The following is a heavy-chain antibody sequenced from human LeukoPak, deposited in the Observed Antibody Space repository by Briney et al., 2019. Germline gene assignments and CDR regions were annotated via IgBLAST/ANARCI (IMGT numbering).Heavy chain of an antibody. CDR2: INHSGST. Sequence: SETLSLTCAVYGGSFSGYYWSWIRQPPGKGLEWIGEINHSGSTNYNPSLKSRVTISVDTSKNQFSLKLSSVTAADTAVYYCARSRYSHGYGYFDYWGQGTLVTVSS. D-gene: IGHD5-18*01. CDR3: ARSRYSHGYGYFDY. CDR1: GGSFSGYY. V-gene: IGHV4-34*01. J-gene: IGHJ4*02.